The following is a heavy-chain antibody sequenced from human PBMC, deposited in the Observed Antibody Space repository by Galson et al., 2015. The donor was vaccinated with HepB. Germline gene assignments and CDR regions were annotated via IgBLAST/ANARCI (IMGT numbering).Heavy chain of an antibody. CDR1: GFSFNSYN. J-gene: IGHJ4*02. Sequence: SLRLSCAASGFSFNSYNMKWARQAPGKGLEWIAYITASSDTIYYADSVKGRFIISRDNVKNSLFLQMNSLRDDDTGTYFCTNSGFHYWGQGTLVTVSS. CDR2: ITASSDTI. D-gene: IGHD1-26*01. CDR3: TNSGFHY. V-gene: IGHV3-48*02.